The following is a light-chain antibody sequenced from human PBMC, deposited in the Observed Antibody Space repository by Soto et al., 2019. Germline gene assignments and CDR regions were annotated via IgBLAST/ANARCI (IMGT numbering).Light chain of an antibody. CDR3: AAWDDSLNAYV. Sequence: QSALTQPPSASGTPGQRVTISCSGSGSNIGSNTVNWYQQVPGTAPKLLIYSNNERPSGVPDRFSGSKSGTSASLAISGLQSEDEDAYNCAAWDDSLNAYVFGTGTKVTVL. J-gene: IGLJ1*01. CDR2: SNN. CDR1: GSNIGSNT. V-gene: IGLV1-44*01.